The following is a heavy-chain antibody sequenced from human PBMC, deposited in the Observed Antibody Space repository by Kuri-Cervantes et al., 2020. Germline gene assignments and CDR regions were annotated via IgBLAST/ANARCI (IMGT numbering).Heavy chain of an antibody. CDR3: AKGGGGGGYGRLDY. D-gene: IGHD5-12*01. CDR1: GFTFSSYA. J-gene: IGHJ4*02. Sequence: GGSLRLSCAASGFTFSSYAMSWVRQAPGKGLEWVSAISGSGGSTYYADSVKGRFTISRDNSKNTLYLQMNSLRAEDTAVYYCAKGGGGGGYGRLDYWGQGTLVTVSS. CDR2: ISGSGGST. V-gene: IGHV3-23*01.